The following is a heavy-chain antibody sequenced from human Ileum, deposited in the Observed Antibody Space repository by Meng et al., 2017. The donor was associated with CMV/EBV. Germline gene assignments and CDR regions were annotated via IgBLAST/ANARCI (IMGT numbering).Heavy chain of an antibody. Sequence: GESLKISCAASGFTFSSYSMKWVRQAPGKGLEWVSSISSSSSYIFYADSVKGRFTISRDNAKNSLYLQMNSLRAEDTAVYYCARDIAAAGPGAPTYWGQGRLVTVSS. CDR1: GFTFSSYS. D-gene: IGHD6-13*01. CDR2: ISSSSSYI. V-gene: IGHV3-21*01. J-gene: IGHJ4*02. CDR3: ARDIAAAGPGAPTY.